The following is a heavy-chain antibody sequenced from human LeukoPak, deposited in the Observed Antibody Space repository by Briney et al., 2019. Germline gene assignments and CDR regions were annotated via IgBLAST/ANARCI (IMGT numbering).Heavy chain of an antibody. CDR3: VRQTSILTYQDWLDP. Sequence: ASVKVSCKASGYTFTGNYMHWVRQAPGQGLEWMGWINPNSGDTNYAQNFQGGVTMTRDTSISTAYMELSRLRSDDTAVYYCVRQTSILTYQDWLDPWGQGTLVTVSS. D-gene: IGHD2-2*02. CDR1: GYTFTGNY. V-gene: IGHV1-2*02. J-gene: IGHJ5*02. CDR2: INPNSGDT.